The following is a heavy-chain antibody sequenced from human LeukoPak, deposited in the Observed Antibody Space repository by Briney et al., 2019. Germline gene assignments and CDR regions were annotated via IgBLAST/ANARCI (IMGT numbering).Heavy chain of an antibody. J-gene: IGHJ4*02. D-gene: IGHD3-10*01. CDR1: GYTFTDYY. CDR2: MNPNSGGT. CDR3: AKAEVRGVIISDY. V-gene: IGHV1-2*02. Sequence: ASVKVSCKASGYTFTDYYMHWVRQAPGQGLEWMGWMNPNSGGTNYAQKFLGRVTMTRDTSITTAYMELNRLTSDDTAVYYCAKAEVRGVIISDYWGQGTLVTVSS.